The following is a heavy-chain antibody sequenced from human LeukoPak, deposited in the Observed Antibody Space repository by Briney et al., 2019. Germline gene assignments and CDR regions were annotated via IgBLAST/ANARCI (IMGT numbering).Heavy chain of an antibody. CDR3: ARGTMMVGP. Sequence: SETLSLTCTVSGGSISGYYWSWIRQPPGKGLEWIGYIYFSGNTNYNPSLKSRVTISVDTSKNQFSLKLSSVTAADTAVYYCARGTMMVGPWGQGTLVTVSS. CDR1: GGSISGYY. J-gene: IGHJ5*02. CDR2: IYFSGNT. D-gene: IGHD3-22*01. V-gene: IGHV4-59*01.